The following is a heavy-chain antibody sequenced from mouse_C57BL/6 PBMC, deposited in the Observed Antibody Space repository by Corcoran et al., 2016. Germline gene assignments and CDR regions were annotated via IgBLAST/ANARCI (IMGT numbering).Heavy chain of an antibody. J-gene: IGHJ1*03. V-gene: IGHV8-12*01. D-gene: IGHD1-1*01. Sequence: QVTLKESGPGILQSSQTLSLTCSFSGFSLSTSGMGVSWIRQPSGKGLEWLAHIYWDDDKRYNPSLKSRLTISKDTSRNQVFLKITSVDTADTATYYCARSPGPYYYGPYWYFDVWGTGTTVTVSS. CDR1: GFSLSTSGMG. CDR2: IYWDDDK. CDR3: ARSPGPYYYGPYWYFDV.